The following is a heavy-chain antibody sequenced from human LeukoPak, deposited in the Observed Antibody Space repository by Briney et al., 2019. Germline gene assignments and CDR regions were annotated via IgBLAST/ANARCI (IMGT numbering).Heavy chain of an antibody. V-gene: IGHV3-21*01. CDR2: ISSSSSYI. CDR3: ARESSKYYYGSGSYSDY. Sequence: GSLRLSCAASGFTFSSYSMNWVRQAPGKGLEWVSSISSSSSYIYYADSVKGRFTISRDNAKNSLYLQMNSLRAEDTAVYYCARESSKYYYGSGSYSDYWGQGTLVTVSS. CDR1: GFTFSSYS. D-gene: IGHD3-10*01. J-gene: IGHJ4*02.